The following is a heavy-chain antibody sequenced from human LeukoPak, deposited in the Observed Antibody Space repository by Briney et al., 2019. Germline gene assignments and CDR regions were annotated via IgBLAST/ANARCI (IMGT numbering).Heavy chain of an antibody. J-gene: IGHJ4*02. V-gene: IGHV3-7*01. CDR2: IKTDGSEK. Sequence: PGGSLRLSCEGSGFTFSNYWMSWVRQAPGKGLEWVANIKTDGSEKYYVDSVKGRFTISRDNAKNSLYLQMNSLRAEDTAVYYCARGLWRSIVGANGDYWGQGTLVTVSS. D-gene: IGHD1-26*01. CDR1: GFTFSNYW. CDR3: ARGLWRSIVGANGDY.